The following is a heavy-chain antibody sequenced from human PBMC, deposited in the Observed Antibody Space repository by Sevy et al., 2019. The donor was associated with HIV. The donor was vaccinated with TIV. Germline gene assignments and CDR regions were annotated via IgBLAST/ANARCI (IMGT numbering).Heavy chain of an antibody. V-gene: IGHV3-23*01. Sequence: GSLRLSCAASGFTFSSYAMSWVRQAPGKGLEWVSTFSFGCGKINDADSVTGRFIISRDNSNNTLYLQMHSLRAEDTAVYYCALAGCSKPHDYWGQGTLVSASS. D-gene: IGHD3-10*02. CDR1: GFTFSSYA. CDR2: FSFGCGKI. J-gene: IGHJ4*02. CDR3: ALAGCSKPHDY.